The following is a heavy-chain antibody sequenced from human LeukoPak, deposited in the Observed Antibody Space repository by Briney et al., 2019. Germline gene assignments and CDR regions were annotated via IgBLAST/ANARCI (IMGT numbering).Heavy chain of an antibody. V-gene: IGHV4-34*01. CDR2: ISHNGST. CDR3: ARGGAAAGPIDY. CDR1: SGSLSGYY. J-gene: IGHJ4*01. Sequence: SETLSLTCAVYSGSLSGYYWTWFRQTPGKGLEWIGEISHNGSTIYNASIKSRVTISVDTSKNQFSLKLSSVTAADTGEHYCARGGAAAGPIDYWGTGTPVTVSS. D-gene: IGHD6-13*01.